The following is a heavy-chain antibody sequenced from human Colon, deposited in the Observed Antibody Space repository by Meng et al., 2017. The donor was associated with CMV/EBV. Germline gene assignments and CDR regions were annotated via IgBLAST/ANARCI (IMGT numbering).Heavy chain of an antibody. J-gene: IGHJ4*02. V-gene: IGHV3-30-3*01. CDR2: VSHDGVTK. CDR3: AAEYRLLNTPYFEY. CDR1: RFTFNKYA. Sequence: GESLKISCVDSRFTFNKYAIHWVRRAPGKGLEWVALVSHDGVTKQYADSVQGRLTISRDNSQNTVVLQMDSLRGEDTAVYYCAAEYRLLNTPYFEYWGQGTVVTVSS. D-gene: IGHD2/OR15-2a*01.